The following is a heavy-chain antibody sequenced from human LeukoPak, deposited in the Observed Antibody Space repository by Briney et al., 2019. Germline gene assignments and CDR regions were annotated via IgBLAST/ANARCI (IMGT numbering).Heavy chain of an antibody. CDR3: ARGEEKATITALDS. CDR2: ISSSSSYI. V-gene: IGHV3-21*01. CDR1: GFTFSNYD. J-gene: IGHJ4*02. Sequence: PGESPRLSCAASGFTFSNYDMHWVRQAPGKGLEWVSAISSSSSYIYYADSIKGRSTISRDNAEDSLYLQMNSLRAVDTAVYFCARGEEKATITALDSWGQGTLVTVSS. D-gene: IGHD5-24*01.